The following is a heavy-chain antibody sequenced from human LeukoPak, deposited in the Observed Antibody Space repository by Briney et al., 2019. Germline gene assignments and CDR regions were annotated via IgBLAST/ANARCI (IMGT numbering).Heavy chain of an antibody. J-gene: IGHJ4*02. Sequence: GGSLRLSCAASGFTFSSYAMSWVRQARGKGLEWVSAISGSGGSTYYADSVKGRFTISRDNSKNTLYLQMNSLRAEDTAVYYCARDPSAGQFDYWGQGTLVTVSS. CDR3: ARDPSAGQFDY. CDR2: ISGSGGST. CDR1: GFTFSSYA. V-gene: IGHV3-23*01.